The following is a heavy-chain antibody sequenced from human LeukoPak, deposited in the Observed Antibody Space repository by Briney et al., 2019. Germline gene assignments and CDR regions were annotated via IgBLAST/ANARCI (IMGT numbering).Heavy chain of an antibody. Sequence: GASVKVSCKASGYTFTGYYMHWVRQAPGQGLEWMGWINPNSGGTNYVQKFQGWVTMTRDTSISTAYMELSRLRSDDTAAYYCARGTVVGAVDVWGQGTTVTVSS. V-gene: IGHV1-2*04. D-gene: IGHD1-26*01. J-gene: IGHJ6*02. CDR3: ARGTVVGAVDV. CDR2: INPNSGGT. CDR1: GYTFTGYY.